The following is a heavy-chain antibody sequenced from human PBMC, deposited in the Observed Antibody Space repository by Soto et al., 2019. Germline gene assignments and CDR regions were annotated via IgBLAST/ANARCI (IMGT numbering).Heavy chain of an antibody. Sequence: SETLSLTCTVSGISITSYYWSWIRQPPGKGLEWIGSIYYSESINYNPSLKSRATVSVDTSKNQFSLKLNSLTAADTAVYYCARWTTVDFDPWGQGTVVTVSS. CDR2: IYYSESI. J-gene: IGHJ5*02. CDR1: GISITSYY. CDR3: ARWTTVDFDP. D-gene: IGHD4-17*01. V-gene: IGHV4-59*01.